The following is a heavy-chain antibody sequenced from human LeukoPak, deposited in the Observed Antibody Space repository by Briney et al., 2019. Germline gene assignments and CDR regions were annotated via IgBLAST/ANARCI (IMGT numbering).Heavy chain of an antibody. CDR3: ARLWFGGAWFDP. J-gene: IGHJ5*02. Sequence: PSETLSLTCTVSGYSISSGYYWGWIRQPPGKGLEWIGSIYHSGSTYYNPSLKSRVTISVDRSKNQFSLKLSSVTAADTAVYYCARLWFGGAWFDPWGQGTLVTVSS. V-gene: IGHV4-38-2*02. CDR1: GYSISSGYY. D-gene: IGHD3-10*01. CDR2: IYHSGST.